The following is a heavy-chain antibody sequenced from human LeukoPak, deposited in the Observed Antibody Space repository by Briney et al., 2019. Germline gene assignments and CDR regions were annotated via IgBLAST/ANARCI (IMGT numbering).Heavy chain of an antibody. CDR2: INPNTGDT. Sequence: ASVKVSCKASGYTFTGYYIHWVRQAPGQGLEWMGWINPNTGDTNYAQKLQGRVTMTRDTSISTAYMELTRLRSDDTAVYYCARGYYDSSAYYSADYWGQGTLVTVSS. J-gene: IGHJ4*02. CDR1: GYTFTGYY. V-gene: IGHV1-2*02. D-gene: IGHD3-22*01. CDR3: ARGYYDSSAYYSADY.